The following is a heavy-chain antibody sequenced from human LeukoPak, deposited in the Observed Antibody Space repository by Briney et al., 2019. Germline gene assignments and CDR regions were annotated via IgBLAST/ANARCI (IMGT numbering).Heavy chain of an antibody. J-gene: IGHJ5*02. CDR1: GGSISSYY. D-gene: IGHD2-2*02. V-gene: IGHV4-4*07. Sequence: SETLSLTCTVSGGSISSYYWSWIRQPARKGLEWIGRIYTSGSTNYNPSLKSRVTMSVDTSKNQFSLKLSSVTAADTAVYYCARGISVPAAITGWFDPWGQGTLVTVSS. CDR3: ARGISVPAAITGWFDP. CDR2: IYTSGST.